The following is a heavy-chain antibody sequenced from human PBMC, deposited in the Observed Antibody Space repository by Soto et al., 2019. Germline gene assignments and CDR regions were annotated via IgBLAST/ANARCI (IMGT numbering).Heavy chain of an antibody. CDR2: INPKNGAT. V-gene: IGHV1-2*02. J-gene: IGHJ3*02. D-gene: IGHD2-2*01. Sequence: ASVKVSCKASGYSFTGYSMHWLRQAPGQGLEWMGWINPKNGATNYARKFQGRVTMIRDTSMSTAYMELRSLRSDDTAVYYCAREIVVVPAAIPCDAFDIWGQGTMVTVSS. CDR1: GYSFTGYS. CDR3: AREIVVVPAAIPCDAFDI.